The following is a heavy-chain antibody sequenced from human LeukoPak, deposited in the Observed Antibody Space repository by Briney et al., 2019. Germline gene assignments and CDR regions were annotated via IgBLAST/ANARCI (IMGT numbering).Heavy chain of an antibody. V-gene: IGHV1-69*04. Sequence: SVKVSCKASGGTFSSYAISWVRQAPGQGLEWMGRIIPILGIANYAQKFQGRVTITADKSTSTAYMELSSLRSEDTAVYYCARDSGYSYGYGYYYYGVDVWGQGTTVTVSS. D-gene: IGHD5-18*01. CDR2: IIPILGIA. J-gene: IGHJ6*02. CDR1: GGTFSSYA. CDR3: ARDSGYSYGYGYYYYGVDV.